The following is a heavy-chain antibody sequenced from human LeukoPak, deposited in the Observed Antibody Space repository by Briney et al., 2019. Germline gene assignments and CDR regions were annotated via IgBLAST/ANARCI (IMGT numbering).Heavy chain of an antibody. V-gene: IGHV1-58*02. Sequence: AVRVSCKASGFTFTSSAMQWVRQARGQRLEGVGWIVVGSGNTNSAQTFQERVTITTDTSTSTAYMELRSLRSDDTAVYYCARVGDSGWYLGSRPYYFDYWGQGTLVTVSS. CDR2: IVVGSGNT. D-gene: IGHD6-19*01. J-gene: IGHJ4*02. CDR3: ARVGDSGWYLGSRPYYFDY. CDR1: GFTFTSSA.